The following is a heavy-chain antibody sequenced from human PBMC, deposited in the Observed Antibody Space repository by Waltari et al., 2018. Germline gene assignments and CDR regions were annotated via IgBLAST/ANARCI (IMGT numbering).Heavy chain of an antibody. V-gene: IGHV1-18*01. CDR2: ISTHSGGT. CDR3: ARDEDLVLVPAAKMDV. Sequence: QVHLVQSGAEVKKPGASVIVSCKTSGYTFTDYGITWVRQAPGQGLEWMGWISTHSGGTFYAQNLQGRLTLTTDTSAGTAYMELRSLRSDDTAMYYCARDEDLVLVPAAKMDVWGEGTTVTISS. J-gene: IGHJ6*04. D-gene: IGHD2-2*01. CDR1: GYTFTDYG.